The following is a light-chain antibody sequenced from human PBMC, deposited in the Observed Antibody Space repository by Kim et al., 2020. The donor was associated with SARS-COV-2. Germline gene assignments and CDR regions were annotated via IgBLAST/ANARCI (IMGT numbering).Light chain of an antibody. Sequence: LSPGDSAALSCSASQSIGSYLAWYQQQPGQAPRLLISDASKRATGIPARFRGSGSGTDFTLTISSLEPADLAVYYCQQRTNSSWTFGQGTKVDIK. CDR2: DAS. CDR3: QQRTNSSWT. J-gene: IGKJ1*01. CDR1: QSIGSY. V-gene: IGKV3-11*01.